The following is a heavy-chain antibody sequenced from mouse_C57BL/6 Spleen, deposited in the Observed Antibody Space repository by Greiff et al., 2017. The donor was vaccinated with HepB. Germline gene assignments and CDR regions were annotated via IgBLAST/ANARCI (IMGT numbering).Heavy chain of an antibody. Sequence: EVKLMESGPELVKPGASVKMSCKASGYTFTDYNMHWVKQSHGKSLEWIGYINPNNGGTSYNQKFKGKATLTVNKSSSTAYMELRSLTSEDSAVYYCARLTGAYYFDYWGQGTTLTVSS. D-gene: IGHD4-1*01. V-gene: IGHV1-22*01. CDR1: GYTFTDYN. J-gene: IGHJ2*01. CDR3: ARLTGAYYFDY. CDR2: INPNNGGT.